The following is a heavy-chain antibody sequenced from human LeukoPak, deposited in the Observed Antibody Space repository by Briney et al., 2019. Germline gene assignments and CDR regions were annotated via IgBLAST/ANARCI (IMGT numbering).Heavy chain of an antibody. Sequence: PSGTLSLTCAVSGGSISSTVWWSWVRQPPGKGLEWIGDIFHYGTTNYNPSLKSRLTMSVDTSTNQFSLKLNSVTAADTAVYYCAGWGADYGGKFDYLDYWGQGMLVTVSS. CDR3: AGWGADYGGKFDYLDY. V-gene: IGHV4-4*02. D-gene: IGHD4-23*01. J-gene: IGHJ4*02. CDR1: GGSISSTVW. CDR2: IFHYGTT.